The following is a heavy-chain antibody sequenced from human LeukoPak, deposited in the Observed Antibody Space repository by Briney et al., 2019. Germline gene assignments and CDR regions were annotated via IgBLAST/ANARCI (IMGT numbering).Heavy chain of an antibody. V-gene: IGHV4-30-2*01. CDR1: GGSISSGGYY. D-gene: IGHD1-26*01. J-gene: IGHJ3*02. CDR3: ARSRIVGATYAFDI. Sequence: PSETLSLTCTVSGGSISSGGYYWSWIRQPPGKGLEWIGYIYHSGSTYYNPSLKSRVTISVDRSKNQFSLKLSSVTAADTAVYYCARSRIVGATYAFDIWGQGTMVTVSS. CDR2: IYHSGST.